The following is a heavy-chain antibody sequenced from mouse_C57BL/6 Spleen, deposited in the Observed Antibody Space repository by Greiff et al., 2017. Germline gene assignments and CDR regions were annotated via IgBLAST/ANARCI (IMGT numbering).Heavy chain of an antibody. D-gene: IGHD2-1*01. CDR3: ASFYYGNYERIFDY. CDR2: IWSGGST. V-gene: IGHV2-2*01. Sequence: QVQLQQSGPGLVQPSQSLSITCPVSGFSLTSYGVHWVRQSPGKGLEWLGVIWSGGSTDYNAAFISRLSISKDNSKSQVFFKMNSLQADDTAIYYCASFYYGNYERIFDYWGQGTTLTVSS. J-gene: IGHJ2*01. CDR1: GFSLTSYG.